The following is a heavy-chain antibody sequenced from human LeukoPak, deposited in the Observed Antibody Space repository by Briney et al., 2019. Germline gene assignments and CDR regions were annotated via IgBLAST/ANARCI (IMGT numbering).Heavy chain of an antibody. CDR3: AYTLAGYDAFDI. D-gene: IGHD6-19*01. V-gene: IGHV4-61*02. CDR2: IYTSGST. CDR1: GGSISSGSYY. J-gene: IGHJ3*02. Sequence: SETLSLTCTVSGGSISSGSYYWSWIRQPAGKGLEWIGRIYTSGSTNYNPSLKSRVTISVDTSKNQFSLKLSSVTAADTAVYYCAYTLAGYDAFDIWGQGTMVTVSS.